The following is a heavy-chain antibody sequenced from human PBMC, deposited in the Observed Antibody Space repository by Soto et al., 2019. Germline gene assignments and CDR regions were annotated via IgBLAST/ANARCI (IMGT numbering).Heavy chain of an antibody. J-gene: IGHJ2*01. Sequence: QITLKESGPTLVKPTQTLTLTCTFSGFSLSTSGVGVGWIRQPPGKALEWLALIYWDDDNRYSPSLKTRLTITKDTSKNQVVLTMTNMDPVDTATYYCALSVGMATTYWYFDLWGPGTLVTVSS. CDR1: GFSLSTSGVG. D-gene: IGHD1-1*01. CDR3: ALSVGMATTYWYFDL. V-gene: IGHV2-5*02. CDR2: IYWDDDN.